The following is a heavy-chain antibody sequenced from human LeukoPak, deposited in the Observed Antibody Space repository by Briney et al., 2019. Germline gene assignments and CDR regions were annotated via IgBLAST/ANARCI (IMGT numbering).Heavy chain of an antibody. Sequence: QPGGSLRLSCAASGFTFSTYWMSWVRQAPGKGLEWVANIKPDGSEKYFVDSVKGRFTVSRDNAKNSLYPQMNSLRAEDTAVYYCARDDGLRTVDYWGQGTLVNVSS. CDR2: IKPDGSEK. CDR1: GFTFSTYW. CDR3: ARDDGLRTVDY. V-gene: IGHV3-7*01. J-gene: IGHJ4*02. D-gene: IGHD1-1*01.